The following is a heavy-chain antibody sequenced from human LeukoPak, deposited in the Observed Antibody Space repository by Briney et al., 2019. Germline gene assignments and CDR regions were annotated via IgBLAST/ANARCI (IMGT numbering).Heavy chain of an antibody. J-gene: IGHJ4*02. V-gene: IGHV3-21*01. CDR1: GFTFSSYS. Sequence: PGGSLRLSCAASGFTFSSYSMNWVRQAPGKGLEWVSSISSSSSYIYYADSVKGRFTISRDNAKNSLYLQMNSLRAGDTAVYYCAREGSGSYDYWGQGTLVTVSS. CDR3: AREGSGSYDY. D-gene: IGHD1-26*01. CDR2: ISSSSSYI.